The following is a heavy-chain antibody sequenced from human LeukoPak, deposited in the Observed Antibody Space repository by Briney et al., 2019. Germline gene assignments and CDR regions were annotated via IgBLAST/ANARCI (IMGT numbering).Heavy chain of an antibody. Sequence: KPSETLSLTCTVSGGSISSHYWSWIRQPPGKGLEWIGYIYYSGTTNYNPSLKSRVTISVATSKNQFSLNLSSVTAADTAVYYCARGGGGEYSSGWYDYWGQGTLVTVSS. V-gene: IGHV4-59*11. CDR1: GGSISSHY. J-gene: IGHJ4*02. CDR2: IYYSGTT. CDR3: ARGGGGEYSSGWYDY. D-gene: IGHD6-19*01.